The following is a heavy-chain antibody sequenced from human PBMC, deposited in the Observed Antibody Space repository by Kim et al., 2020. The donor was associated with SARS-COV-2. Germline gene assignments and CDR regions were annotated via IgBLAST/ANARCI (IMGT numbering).Heavy chain of an antibody. CDR3: ARRNTGSYHSIDE. V-gene: IGHV3-30*04. CDR1: GFTFGSYE. J-gene: IGHJ4*02. D-gene: IGHD1-26*01. Sequence: GGSLRLSCAASGFTFGSYEMHWARQAPGKGLEWVAVVSYDGSEGYYADSVRGRFTISRDNSKNTMYLQMNSLRSEDTAVYYCARRNTGSYHSIDEWGQGTLVTVSS. CDR2: VSYDGSEG.